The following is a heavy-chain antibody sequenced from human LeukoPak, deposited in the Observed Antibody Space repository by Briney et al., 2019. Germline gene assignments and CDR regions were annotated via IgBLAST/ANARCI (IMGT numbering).Heavy chain of an antibody. CDR1: GFTFSSYA. J-gene: IGHJ4*02. V-gene: IGHV1-69*04. Sequence: GGSLRLSCAASGFTFSSYAISWVRQAPGQGLEWMGRIIPILGIANYAQKFQGRVTITADKSTSTAYMELSSLRSEDTAVYYCARDYCSSTSCYLHYWGQGTLVTVSS. CDR3: ARDYCSSTSCYLHY. D-gene: IGHD2-2*01. CDR2: IIPILGIA.